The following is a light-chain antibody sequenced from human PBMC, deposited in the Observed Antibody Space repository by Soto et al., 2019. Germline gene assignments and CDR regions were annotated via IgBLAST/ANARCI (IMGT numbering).Light chain of an antibody. CDR3: SSFTGSSTYV. Sequence: QSALTQPASVSWSPGQSITISCTGTRSDVGGYNYVSWYQQHPGKAPKLLIYAVSNRPSGVSYRFSASKSGNTAYLTISGLQAEDEADYFCSSFTGSSTYVFGAGTKLTVL. CDR1: RSDVGGYNY. CDR2: AVS. J-gene: IGLJ1*01. V-gene: IGLV2-14*01.